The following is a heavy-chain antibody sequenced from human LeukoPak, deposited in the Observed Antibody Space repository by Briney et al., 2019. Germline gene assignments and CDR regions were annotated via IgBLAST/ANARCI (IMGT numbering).Heavy chain of an antibody. CDR3: TSSTSAELYYYYGMDV. D-gene: IGHD2-2*01. J-gene: IGHJ6*02. CDR1: GFTFSGSA. CDR2: FRSKANSYAT. Sequence: GGSLRLSCAASGFTFSGSAMHWVRQASGKGLEWVGRFRSKANSYATAYAASVKGRFTISRDDSKNTAYLQMNSLKTEDTAVYYCTSSTSAELYYYYGMDVWGQGTTVTVSS. V-gene: IGHV3-73*01.